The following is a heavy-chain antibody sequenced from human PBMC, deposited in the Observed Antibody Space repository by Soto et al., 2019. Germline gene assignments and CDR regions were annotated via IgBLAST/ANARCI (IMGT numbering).Heavy chain of an antibody. V-gene: IGHV3-23*01. CDR2: ISATGGST. CDR3: AKDLRTSTNYYGGMDV. D-gene: IGHD1-26*01. Sequence: EAQLLESGGGLVQPGGSLRLSCAASGFSFSTYAMSWVRQAPGKGLEWVAVISATGGSTFYADSVKGRFTVSRDNSRNTLYLQMISLRVEDTALYYCAKDLRTSTNYYGGMDVWGQGTTVTVSS. J-gene: IGHJ6*02. CDR1: GFSFSTYA.